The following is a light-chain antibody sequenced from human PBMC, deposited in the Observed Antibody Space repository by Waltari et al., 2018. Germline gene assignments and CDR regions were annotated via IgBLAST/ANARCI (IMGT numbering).Light chain of an antibody. CDR3: QQYYSTPYT. Sequence: DIVMTKSPDALAVSLGEHATLNCKSSQSVLYSSNNKNYLAWYQQKPGQPPKLLIYWASTRASGVPDRFSGSGSGTDFTLTISSLQAEDVAGYYCQQYYSTPYTFGQGTKLEIK. V-gene: IGKV4-1*01. CDR2: WAS. J-gene: IGKJ2*01. CDR1: QSVLYSSNNKNY.